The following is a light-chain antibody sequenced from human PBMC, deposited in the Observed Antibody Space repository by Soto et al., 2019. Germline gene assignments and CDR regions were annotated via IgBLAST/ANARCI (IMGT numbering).Light chain of an antibody. J-gene: IGKJ4*01. V-gene: IGKV3-20*01. CDR1: QSVAGTY. CDR2: RAS. CDR3: QQYSNWPLLS. Sequence: EIVLTHSPCTLSLSPVERATLSCRASQSVAGTYLAWYQQKPGQAPRLLIYRASSRATGIPDRFSGSGSGTDFTLTISRLEPEDFAVYYCQQYSNWPLLSFGGGTKV.